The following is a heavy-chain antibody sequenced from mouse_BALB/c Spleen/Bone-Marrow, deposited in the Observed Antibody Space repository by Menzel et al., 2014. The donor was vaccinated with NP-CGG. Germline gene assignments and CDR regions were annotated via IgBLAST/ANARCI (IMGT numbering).Heavy chain of an antibody. CDR2: IDPANGNT. V-gene: IGHV14-3*02. J-gene: IGHJ2*01. D-gene: IGHD4-1*01. Sequence: EVQLQESGAELMKPGASVKLSCTASGFNIKDTYMHWVKQRPDQGLEWIGRIDPANGNTKYNPKFQGKATITSDTSSNTAYLQLSSLTSGDTAVYYCVGWEDYWGRGTTLTVSS. CDR3: VGWEDY. CDR1: GFNIKDTY.